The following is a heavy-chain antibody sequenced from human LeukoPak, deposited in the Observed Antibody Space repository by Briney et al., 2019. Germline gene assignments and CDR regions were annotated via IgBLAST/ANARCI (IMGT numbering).Heavy chain of an antibody. CDR1: GFTFSSYA. V-gene: IGHV3-30-3*01. J-gene: IGHJ4*02. CDR3: ALGGASGSYYNFDY. Sequence: PGRSLRLSCAASGFTFSSYAMHWVRQAPGKGLEWVAVISYDGSNKYYADSVKGRFTISRDNSKNTVYLQMNSLRAEDTAVYYCALGGASGSYYNFDYWGQGTLVTASS. D-gene: IGHD3-10*01. CDR2: ISYDGSNK.